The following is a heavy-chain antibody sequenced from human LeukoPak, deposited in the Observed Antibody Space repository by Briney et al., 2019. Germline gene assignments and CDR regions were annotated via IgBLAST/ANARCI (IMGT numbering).Heavy chain of an antibody. CDR1: GYTFTGYY. Sequence: GASVKVSCKASGYTFTGYYLHWVRQAPGQGLEWMGWVDPNSGGTNYAQRFQGRVTMTGDTSISTAYMELSRLRSDDTAVYYCARGAPGRYYGSGNWFDPWGQGTLATVSS. CDR3: ARGAPGRYYGSGNWFDP. D-gene: IGHD3-10*01. CDR2: VDPNSGGT. V-gene: IGHV1-2*02. J-gene: IGHJ5*02.